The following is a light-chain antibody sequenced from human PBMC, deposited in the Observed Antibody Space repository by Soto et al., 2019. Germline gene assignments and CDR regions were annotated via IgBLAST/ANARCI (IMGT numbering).Light chain of an antibody. CDR3: QKYYSTLPIT. CDR1: QSVCYSSNNKNY. CDR2: WAS. J-gene: IGKJ5*01. Sequence: DIVMNQSPDSLAVSLGGSANINFKSGQSVCYSSNNKNYLAWYQQKPGQPPKLLIYWASTRESGVPARFSGSGSGTDFTLTISSLKAEDVAVYYCQKYYSTLPITFGQGTRVEIK. V-gene: IGKV4-1*01.